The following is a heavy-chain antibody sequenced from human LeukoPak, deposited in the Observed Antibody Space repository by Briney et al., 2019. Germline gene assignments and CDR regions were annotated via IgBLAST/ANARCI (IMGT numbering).Heavy chain of an antibody. V-gene: IGHV1-24*01. CDR3: ATVKNSPRLAAAGTFDY. D-gene: IGHD6-13*01. Sequence: ASVKVSCKVSGYTLTELSMHWVRQAPGKGLEWMGGFDPEDGETIYAQKFQGRVTMTEDTSTDTAYMELSSLRSEDTDVYYCATVKNSPRLAAAGTFDYWGQGTLVTVSS. CDR1: GYTLTELS. CDR2: FDPEDGET. J-gene: IGHJ4*02.